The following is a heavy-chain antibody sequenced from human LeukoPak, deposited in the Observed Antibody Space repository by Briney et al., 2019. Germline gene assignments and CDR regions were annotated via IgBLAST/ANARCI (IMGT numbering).Heavy chain of an antibody. CDR1: GGSISSENYY. CDR2: IYYSGST. D-gene: IGHD2-2*01. CDR3: ARELGYCSSTSCYDRYFDY. Sequence: SETLSRTCTVSGGSISSENYYWSWIRQPPGKGLEWIGYIYYSGSTNYNPSLKSRVTISVDTSKNQFSLKLSSVTAADTAVYYCARELGYCSSTSCYDRYFDYWGQGTLVTVSS. J-gene: IGHJ4*02. V-gene: IGHV4-61*01.